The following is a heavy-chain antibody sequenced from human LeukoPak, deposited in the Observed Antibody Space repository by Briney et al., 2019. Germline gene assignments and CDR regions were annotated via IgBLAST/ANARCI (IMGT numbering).Heavy chain of an antibody. CDR2: ISYDGSNK. D-gene: IGHD2-2*03. J-gene: IGHJ5*02. V-gene: IGHV3-30-3*01. CDR1: GVTFSSYA. Sequence: GGSLRLSCAASGVTFSSYAMHWVRQAPGKGLEWVAVISYDGSNKYYADSVKGRFTISRDNSKNTLYLQMNSLRAEDTAVYYCARDPGYCSSTSCYNWFDPWGQGTLVTVSS. CDR3: ARDPGYCSSTSCYNWFDP.